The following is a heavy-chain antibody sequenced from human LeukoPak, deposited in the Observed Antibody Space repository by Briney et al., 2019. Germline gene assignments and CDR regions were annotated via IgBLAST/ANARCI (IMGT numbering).Heavy chain of an antibody. J-gene: IGHJ5*02. V-gene: IGHV3-30*04. CDR2: ISYDGSNK. D-gene: IGHD2-2*02. CDR3: ARAIAQYSYCSSADCYTGLFDP. CDR1: GSTFNNYA. Sequence: PGGSLRLSCAASGSTFNNYAIHWVRQAPGKGLEWVALISYDGSNKYYADSVKGRFTISRDNSKNTLYLQMNSLRAEDTAVYYCARAIAQYSYCSSADCYTGLFDPWGQGTLVTVSS.